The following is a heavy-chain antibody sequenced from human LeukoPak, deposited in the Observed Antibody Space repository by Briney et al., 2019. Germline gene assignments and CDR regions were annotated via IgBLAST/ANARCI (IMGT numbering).Heavy chain of an antibody. CDR1: EFTFA. CDR3: VKMKGPERRHCFDY. CDR2: VNGRGDDS. V-gene: IGHV3-23*01. D-gene: IGHD1-1*01. Sequence: GGSLRLSCVVSEFTFAVSWVRQAPGKGLEWVSTVNGRGDDSFHADSVKGRFTISRDTSSNTLCLHMSSLRAADTAMYYCVKMKGPERRHCFDYWSQGTQLIVSS. J-gene: IGHJ4*02.